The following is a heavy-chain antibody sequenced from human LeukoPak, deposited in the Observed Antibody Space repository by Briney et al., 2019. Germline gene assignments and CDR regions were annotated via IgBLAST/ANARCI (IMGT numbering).Heavy chain of an antibody. CDR1: GASIRPYY. CDR3: ARHGPANSFDY. CDR2: MYYIGTR. J-gene: IGHJ4*02. D-gene: IGHD1/OR15-1a*01. V-gene: IGHV4-59*08. Sequence: PSETLSLTCSVSGASIRPYYWSWLRQPPGKELEWIGFMYYIGTRNYNPSLSSRITIYVDTSKHQLSLHLTSVTAADTAVYYCARHGPANSFDYWGRGNLVTVSS.